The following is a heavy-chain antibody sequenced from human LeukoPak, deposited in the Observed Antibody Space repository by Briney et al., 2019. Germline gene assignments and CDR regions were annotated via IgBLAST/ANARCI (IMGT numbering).Heavy chain of an antibody. Sequence: SETLSLTCAVYGESFSGYYWSWIRQPPGKGLEWIGEINHSGSTNYNPSLKSRVTISVDTSKNQFSLKLSSVTAADTAVYYCARVGYCSGGSWCYVDYWGQGTLVTVSS. CDR1: GESFSGYY. CDR3: ARVGYCSGGSWCYVDY. J-gene: IGHJ4*02. CDR2: INHSGST. D-gene: IGHD2-15*01. V-gene: IGHV4-34*01.